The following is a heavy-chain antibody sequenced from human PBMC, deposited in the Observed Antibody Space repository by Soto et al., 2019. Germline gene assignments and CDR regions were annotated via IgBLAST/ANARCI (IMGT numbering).Heavy chain of an antibody. J-gene: IGHJ4*02. V-gene: IGHV4-4*07. D-gene: IGHD5-12*01. CDR1: GGSISTFY. CDR2: IFFSGST. Sequence: PSETLSLTCTVSGGSISTFYWIWVRQPAGKGLEWIGRIFFSGSTIFYPSLESRVAMTVDTSKNHSTLNLSSVTAADMDVSYCARAGSYSAYNFAPGIHLCAFDVWGQGALVTVSS. CDR3: ARAGSYSAYNFAPGIHLCAFDV.